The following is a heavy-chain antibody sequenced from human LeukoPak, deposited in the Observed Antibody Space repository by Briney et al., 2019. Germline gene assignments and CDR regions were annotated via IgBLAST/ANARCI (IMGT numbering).Heavy chain of an antibody. J-gene: IGHJ4*02. CDR3: AKGVDSFSSSPFDY. CDR1: GFPLRNYA. CDR2: TSGSGGST. Sequence: PGGSLRLSCAVSGFPLRNYAMTWVRQAPGKGLEWVAGTSGSGGSTFYADSVKGRFTISRDNPKNTLYLQMNSLRVEDTAMYYCAKGVDSFSSSPFDYWGQGTLVTVSS. D-gene: IGHD3-9*01. V-gene: IGHV3-23*01.